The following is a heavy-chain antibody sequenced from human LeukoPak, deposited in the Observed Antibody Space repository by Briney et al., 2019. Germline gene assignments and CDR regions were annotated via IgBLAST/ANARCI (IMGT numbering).Heavy chain of an antibody. CDR2: IYYSGST. Sequence: SETLSLTCTVSGGSISSYYWSWIRQPPGKGLEWIGYIYYSGSTNYNPSLKSRVTISVDTSKNQFSLKLSSVTAADTAVYYYAREKDYYDSSGYAFDIWGQGTMVTVSS. D-gene: IGHD3-22*01. J-gene: IGHJ3*02. CDR1: GGSISSYY. CDR3: AREKDYYDSSGYAFDI. V-gene: IGHV4-59*01.